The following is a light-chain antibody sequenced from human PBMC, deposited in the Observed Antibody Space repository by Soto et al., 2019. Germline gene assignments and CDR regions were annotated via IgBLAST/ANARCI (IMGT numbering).Light chain of an antibody. CDR2: KAS. Sequence: DIQMTQSPSTLSASVGDRVIITCRASQSISAWLAWYQQKPGKAPKLLIYKASSLASGVPSRFSGSGSGKQFPLTISGLQPDDFATYYCQQYNSNPLTFGGGTKVEIK. V-gene: IGKV1-5*03. J-gene: IGKJ4*01. CDR1: QSISAW. CDR3: QQYNSNPLT.